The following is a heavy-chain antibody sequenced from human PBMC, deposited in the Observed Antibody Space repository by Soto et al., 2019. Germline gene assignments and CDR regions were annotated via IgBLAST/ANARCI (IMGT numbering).Heavy chain of an antibody. D-gene: IGHD3-3*01. Sequence: QVQLVQSGAEVKKPGSSVKVSCKASGGTFSSYAISWVQQAPGQGLEWMGGIIPIFGTANYAQKFQGRVTITADESTSTAYMELSSLRSEDTAVYYCAREYYDFWSGYYYYYGMDVWGQGTTVTVSS. J-gene: IGHJ6*02. CDR3: AREYYDFWSGYYYYYGMDV. CDR2: IIPIFGTA. V-gene: IGHV1-69*01. CDR1: GGTFSSYA.